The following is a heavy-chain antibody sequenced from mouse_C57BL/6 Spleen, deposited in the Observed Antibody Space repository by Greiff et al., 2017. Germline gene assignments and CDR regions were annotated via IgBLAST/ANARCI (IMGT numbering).Heavy chain of an antibody. V-gene: IGHV1-69*01. CDR3: ARSYYGTRYFDV. D-gene: IGHD1-1*01. CDR2: IDPSDSYT. J-gene: IGHJ1*03. Sequence: QVQLQQPGAELVMPGASVKLSCKASGYTFTSYWMHWVKQRPGQGLEWIGEIDPSDSYTNYNQKFKGKSTLTVDKSSSTAYMQLSSLTSEDSAVYYWARSYYGTRYFDVWGTGTTVTVAS. CDR1: GYTFTSYW.